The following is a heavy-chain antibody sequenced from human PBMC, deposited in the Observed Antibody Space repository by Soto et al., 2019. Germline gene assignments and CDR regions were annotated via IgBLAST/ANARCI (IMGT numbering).Heavy chain of an antibody. CDR3: ARGGYSGYGAY. Sequence: QVQLQESGPGLVKPSQTLSLICTVSGGSISSGSYYWSWIRQHPGKGLEWIGYIYYSGSTYYNPSLKSRVTISVATSKNQFSLNLSSVTAADTAVYYCARGGYSGYGAYWGQGTLVTVSS. V-gene: IGHV4-31*03. J-gene: IGHJ4*02. CDR2: IYYSGST. CDR1: GGSISSGSYY. D-gene: IGHD5-12*01.